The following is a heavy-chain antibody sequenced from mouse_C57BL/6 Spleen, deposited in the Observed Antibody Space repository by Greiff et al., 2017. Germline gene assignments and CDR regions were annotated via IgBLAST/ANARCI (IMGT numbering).Heavy chain of an antibody. CDR1: GFTFSSYA. CDR2: ISDGGSYT. D-gene: IGHD2-4*01. CDR3: ARYYDYDERMFAY. Sequence: EVMLVESGGGLVKPGGSLKLSCAASGFTFSSYAMSWVRQTPEKRLEWVATISDGGSYTYYPDNVKGRFTISRDNAKNNLYLQMSHLKSEDTAMFYCARYYDYDERMFAYGGQGTLVTVSA. V-gene: IGHV5-4*03. J-gene: IGHJ3*01.